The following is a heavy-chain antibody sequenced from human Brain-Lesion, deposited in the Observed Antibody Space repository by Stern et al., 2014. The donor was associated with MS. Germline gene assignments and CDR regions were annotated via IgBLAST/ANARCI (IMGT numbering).Heavy chain of an antibody. J-gene: IGHJ4*02. D-gene: IGHD6-13*01. Sequence: QVQLVESGPGLVKPSGTLSLTCAVSGGSISSSNWWSWVRQSPGKGLEWIGESDHSGSTIYNPSLKSRVTVSVNKTKNPLSLNLRSVTAADTAVYFCARFPASRPHVFDSWGQGTLVTVSS. V-gene: IGHV4-4*02. CDR3: ARFPASRPHVFDS. CDR2: SDHSGST. CDR1: GGSISSSNW.